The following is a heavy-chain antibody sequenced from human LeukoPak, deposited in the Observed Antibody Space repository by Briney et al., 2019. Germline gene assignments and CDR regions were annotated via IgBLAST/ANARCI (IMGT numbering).Heavy chain of an antibody. Sequence: GGSLRLSCAASGFTFSSYSMNWVRQAPGKGLEWVSGISASGGSTYYADYVKGRFTISRDSSKNTLYLQMNSLRAEDTAVYFCAKGSYGYVLYFDSWGQGALVTVSS. CDR3: AKGSYGYVLYFDS. D-gene: IGHD5-18*01. CDR2: ISASGGST. CDR1: GFTFSSYS. J-gene: IGHJ4*02. V-gene: IGHV3-23*01.